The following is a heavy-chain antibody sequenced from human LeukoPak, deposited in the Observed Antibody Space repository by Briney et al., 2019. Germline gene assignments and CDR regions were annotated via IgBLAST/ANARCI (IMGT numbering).Heavy chain of an antibody. D-gene: IGHD3-3*01. CDR2: ISAYNGNT. CDR1: GYTFTSYG. V-gene: IGHV1-18*01. Sequence: GASVKVSCKASGYTFTSYGISWARQAPGQGLEWMGWISAYNGNTNYAQKLQGRVTMTTDTSTSTAYMELRSLRSDGTAVYYCARVLRDMITIFGVVIIPHFDYWGQGTLVTVSS. J-gene: IGHJ4*02. CDR3: ARVLRDMITIFGVVIIPHFDY.